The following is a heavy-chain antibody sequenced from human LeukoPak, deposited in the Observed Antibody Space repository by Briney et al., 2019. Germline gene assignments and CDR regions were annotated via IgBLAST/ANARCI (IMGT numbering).Heavy chain of an antibody. V-gene: IGHV4-34*01. J-gene: IGHJ5*02. CDR3: ARHSGGTYYVNFDP. CDR1: GVSFSGYY. CDR2: INHSGST. D-gene: IGHD1-26*01. Sequence: PSETLSLTCAVYGVSFSGYYWSWIRQPPGNGLEWMGEINHSGSTNYNPSLKSRVTISVDTSKNQFSLKLSSVTAADTAVYYCARHSGGTYYVNFDPWGQGTLVTVSS.